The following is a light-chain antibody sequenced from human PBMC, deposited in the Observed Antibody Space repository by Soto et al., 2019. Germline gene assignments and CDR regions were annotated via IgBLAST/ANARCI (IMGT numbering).Light chain of an antibody. J-gene: IGKJ4*01. CDR3: QQTNSAPLT. Sequence: IQMTQSPSSLSASVGDRVTIACREGQTIITYLNWYQQKPGRAPKFLIYAATNFQSGVPSRFSGSGSGTDFTLTISSLQPEACATYYCQQTNSAPLTFGGWTKVDIK. CDR1: QTIITY. CDR2: AAT. V-gene: IGKV1-39*01.